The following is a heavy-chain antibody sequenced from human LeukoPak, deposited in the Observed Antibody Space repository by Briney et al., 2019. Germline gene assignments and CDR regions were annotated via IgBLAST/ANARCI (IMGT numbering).Heavy chain of an antibody. Sequence: ASVKVSCKASGYTFTSYYTHWVRQAPGQGLEWMGIINPSGGSTSYAQKFQGRVTMTRDTSTSTVYMELSSLRSEDTAVYYCARDPTITMVRGDWGQGALVTVSS. V-gene: IGHV1-46*01. J-gene: IGHJ4*02. CDR3: ARDPTITMVRGD. CDR1: GYTFTSYY. CDR2: INPSGGST. D-gene: IGHD3-10*01.